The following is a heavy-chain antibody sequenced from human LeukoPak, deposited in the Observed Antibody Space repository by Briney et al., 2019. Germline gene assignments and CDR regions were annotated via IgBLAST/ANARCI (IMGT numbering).Heavy chain of an antibody. D-gene: IGHD5-18*01. J-gene: IGHJ4*02. CDR1: GFTVSSNY. V-gene: IGHV3-23*01. CDR2: ISGSGGST. Sequence: AGSLRLSCAASGFTVSSNYMSWVRQAPGKGLEWVSAISGSGGSTYYADSVTGRFTISRDNSKNTLYRQMNSLRAEDTAVYYCAKGARAWIQLWLPDYWGQGTLVTVPS. CDR3: AKGARAWIQLWLPDY.